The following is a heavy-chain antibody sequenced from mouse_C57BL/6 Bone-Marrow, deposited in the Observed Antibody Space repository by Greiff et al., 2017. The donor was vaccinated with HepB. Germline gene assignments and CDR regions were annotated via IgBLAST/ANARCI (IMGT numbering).Heavy chain of an antibody. CDR1: GYSITSGYY. D-gene: IGHD2-3*01. CDR2: ISYDGSN. CDR3: ARDDGYGEAMDY. V-gene: IGHV3-6*01. J-gene: IGHJ4*01. Sequence: EVQLVESGPGLVKPSQSLSLTCSVTGYSITSGYYWYWIRQFPGNQLEWMGYISYDGSNNYNPSLKNRISITRDTSKNQFFLKLNSVTTEDTATYYCARDDGYGEAMDYWGQGTSVTVSS.